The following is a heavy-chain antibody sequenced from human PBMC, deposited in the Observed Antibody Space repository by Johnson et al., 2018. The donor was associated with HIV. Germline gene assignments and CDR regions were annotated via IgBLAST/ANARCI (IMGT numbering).Heavy chain of an antibody. D-gene: IGHD3-10*01. CDR1: GFSFSDSA. Sequence: QVQLVESGGDLVQPGGSLRLSCAASGFSFSDSAMHWVRQAPGKGLEWVAVISFDGSTIYYANSVEGRFTISRDNSRDTLSLQMNSLIVEDTDLNYCARDRLLWFRELWPHDAFDIWGQGTMVTVSS. V-gene: IGHV3-30-3*01. J-gene: IGHJ3*02. CDR2: ISFDGSTI. CDR3: ARDRLLWFRELWPHDAFDI.